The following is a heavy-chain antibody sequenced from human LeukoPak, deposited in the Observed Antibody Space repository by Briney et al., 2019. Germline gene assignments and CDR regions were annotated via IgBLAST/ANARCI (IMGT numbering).Heavy chain of an antibody. CDR2: IIPILGIT. D-gene: IGHD2-21*02. J-gene: IGHJ4*02. V-gene: IGHV1-69*04. CDR3: ARKYCGGDCPSGY. Sequence: SVKVSCKTSGGTFSSYDISWVRQAPGRGLEWMGRIIPILGITDYAQKFQGRVTITADKSTSTAYMELSSLRSEDTAVYYCARKYCGGDCPSGYWGQGTLVTVSS. CDR1: GGTFSSYD.